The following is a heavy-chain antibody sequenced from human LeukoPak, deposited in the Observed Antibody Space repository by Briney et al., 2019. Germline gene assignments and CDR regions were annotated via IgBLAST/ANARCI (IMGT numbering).Heavy chain of an antibody. J-gene: IGHJ4*02. V-gene: IGHV4-31*03. CDR2: IYKTGST. CDR1: GDSITSGGYY. Sequence: SETLSLTCTVSGDSITSGGYYWSWIRQRPGKGLEWIGYIYKTGSTYYNPSLKSRVTMSVDTSRNQFSLKVNSVTAADTAVYYCASDVLRWGQGTLVTVSS. CDR3: ASDVLR.